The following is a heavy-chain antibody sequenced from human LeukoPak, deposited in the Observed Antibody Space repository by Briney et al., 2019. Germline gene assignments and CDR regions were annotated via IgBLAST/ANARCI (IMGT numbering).Heavy chain of an antibody. D-gene: IGHD2-15*01. CDR2: ISVSGGTT. CDR3: AKAPGLLDSDY. CDR1: GFTFTNYA. V-gene: IGHV3-23*01. J-gene: IGHJ4*02. Sequence: GGSLRLSCAASGFTFTNYAMNWVRQAPGKGLEWVSTISVSGGTTYYADSVKGRFTISRDNSKNTLYLQMNSLRAEDTAVYYCAKAPGLLDSDYWGQGALVTVSS.